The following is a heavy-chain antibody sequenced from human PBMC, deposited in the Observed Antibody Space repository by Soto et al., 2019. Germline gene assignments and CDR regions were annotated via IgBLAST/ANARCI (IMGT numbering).Heavy chain of an antibody. CDR1: VGSISIGDCD. CDR2: IYYSGST. Sequence: PSETLSVICTFSVGSISIGDCDWSWIRQPRGKGLEWIGYIYYSGSTYYNPSLKSRVTISVDTSKNQFSLKLSSVTAADTAVYYCARGPPGWSSRWYVDYWGQGTMVTGSS. D-gene: IGHD6-19*01. CDR3: ARGPPGWSSRWYVDY. V-gene: IGHV4-30-4*08. J-gene: IGHJ4*02.